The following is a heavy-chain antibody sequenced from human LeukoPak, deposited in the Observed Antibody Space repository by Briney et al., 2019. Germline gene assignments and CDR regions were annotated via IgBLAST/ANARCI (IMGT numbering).Heavy chain of an antibody. CDR3: AKGAAWWSLDYYYYYMDV. J-gene: IGHJ6*03. D-gene: IGHD2-15*01. Sequence: PGGSLRLSCAASGFTFSSYGMHWVRQAPGKGLEWVAFIRYDGSNKYYADSVKGRFTISRDNSKNTLYLQMNSLRAEDTAVYYCAKGAAWWSLDYYYYYMDVWGKGTTVTISS. CDR2: IRYDGSNK. V-gene: IGHV3-30*02. CDR1: GFTFSSYG.